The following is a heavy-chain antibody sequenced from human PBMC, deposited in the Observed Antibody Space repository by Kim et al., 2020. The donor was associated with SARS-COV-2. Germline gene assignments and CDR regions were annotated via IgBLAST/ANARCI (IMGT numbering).Heavy chain of an antibody. J-gene: IGHJ6*02. D-gene: IGHD3-9*01. Sequence: GGSLRLSCAASGFTFVNYAMHWVRQVPGKGLEWVSLINGDGGRTYYAGSVRGRFTISRDNSKNSLYLQMNDLRIEETALYYCARWDGDTTGYYYHGLDVWGQGTTVAVSS. CDR3: ARWDGDTTGYYYHGLDV. CDR1: GFTFVNYA. CDR2: INGDGGRT. V-gene: IGHV3-43*02.